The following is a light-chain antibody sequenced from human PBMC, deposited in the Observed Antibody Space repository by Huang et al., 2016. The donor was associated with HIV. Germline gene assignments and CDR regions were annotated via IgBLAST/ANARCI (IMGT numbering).Light chain of an antibody. Sequence: IVFTQSPATLSLSAGERAALSCRASPNVSSNFLAWYQQRSGQAPRLLIHGASSSAFGVSDIFSGSGSGTGFTLTISKLDPGDSAIYYCQQYVTSPLTFGGGTKVE. V-gene: IGKV3-20*01. CDR2: GAS. CDR3: QQYVTSPLT. CDR1: PNVSSNF. J-gene: IGKJ4*01.